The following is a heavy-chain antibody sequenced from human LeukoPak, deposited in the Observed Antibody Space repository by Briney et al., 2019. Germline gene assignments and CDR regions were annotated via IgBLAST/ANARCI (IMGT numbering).Heavy chain of an antibody. V-gene: IGHV3-23*01. J-gene: IGHJ6*03. CDR2: ISGSGGTP. CDR1: GFTFSNYA. D-gene: IGHD1-26*01. Sequence: GSLRLSCAASGFTFSNYAMSWVRQAPGKGLEWVSAISGSGGTPYYADSVKGRFSISRDNSRDTLYLQMNSLRAEDAAVYYCAKDGATYFYYYYMDVWGKGTTVTVSS. CDR3: AKDGATYFYYYYMDV.